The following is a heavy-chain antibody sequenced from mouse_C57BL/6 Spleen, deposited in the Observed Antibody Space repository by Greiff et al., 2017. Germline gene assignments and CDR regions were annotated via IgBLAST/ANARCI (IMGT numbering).Heavy chain of an antibody. CDR3: ARGAYYSNYGAWFAY. CDR2: ITPNYGTT. Sequence: VQLQQSGPELVKPGASVKISCKASGYSFTDYNMNWVKQSNGKSLEWIGVITPNYGTTSYNQKFKGKATLTVDQSSSPAYMQLNSLTSEYSAVYYCARGAYYSNYGAWFAYWGQGTLVTVSA. D-gene: IGHD2-5*01. V-gene: IGHV1-39*01. CDR1: GYSFTDYN. J-gene: IGHJ3*01.